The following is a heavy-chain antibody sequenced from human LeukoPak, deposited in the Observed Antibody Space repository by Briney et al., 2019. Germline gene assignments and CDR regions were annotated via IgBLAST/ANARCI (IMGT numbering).Heavy chain of an antibody. V-gene: IGHV3-30*18. J-gene: IGHJ4*02. D-gene: IGHD6-6*01. CDR1: GFTFSSYG. CDR3: AKDLSSSSFDY. CDR2: ISYDGSNK. Sequence: GGSLRLSCAASGFTFSSYGMHWVRQAPGKGLEWVAVISYDGSNKYCADSVKGRFTISRDNSKNTLYLQMNSLRAEDTAVYYCAKDLSSSSFDYWGQGTLVTVSS.